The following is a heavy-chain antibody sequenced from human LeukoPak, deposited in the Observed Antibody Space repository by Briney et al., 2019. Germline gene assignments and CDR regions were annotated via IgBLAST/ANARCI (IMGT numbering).Heavy chain of an antibody. CDR2: INSDGSST. J-gene: IGHJ5*02. V-gene: IGHV3-74*01. Sequence: PGGSLRLSCAASGFTFSSYWMHWVRQAPGKGLVWVSRINSDGSSTSYADSVKGRFTISRDNAKNTLYLQMNSPRAEDTAVYYCARDNIPAATRNWFDPWGQGTLVTVSS. D-gene: IGHD2-2*01. CDR3: ARDNIPAATRNWFDP. CDR1: GFTFSSYW.